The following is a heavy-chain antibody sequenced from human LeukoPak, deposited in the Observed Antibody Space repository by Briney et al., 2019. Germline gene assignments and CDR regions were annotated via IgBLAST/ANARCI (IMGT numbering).Heavy chain of an antibody. CDR2: IYTSGST. J-gene: IGHJ3*02. V-gene: IGHV4-61*02. CDR1: GGSISSGSYY. Sequence: SETLSLTCTVSGGSISSGSYYWSWIRQPAGKGLEWIGRIYTSGSTNYNPSLKSRVTISVDTSKNQFSLKLSSVTAADTAVYYCARYGDYPRAFDIWGQGTIVTVSS. D-gene: IGHD4-17*01. CDR3: ARYGDYPRAFDI.